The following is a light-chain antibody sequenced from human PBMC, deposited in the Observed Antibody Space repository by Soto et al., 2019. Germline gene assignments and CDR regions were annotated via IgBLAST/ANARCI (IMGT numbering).Light chain of an antibody. CDR1: SGHSNYA. Sequence: LVLTQSPSASASLGASVKLTCTLSSGHSNYAIAWHQQQPEKGPRYLMKLIRDGSHSKGDGIPNRFSGSSSGAERYLTMSSLQSEDEADYYCQTWGTGIVIFGGGTKLTVL. CDR2: LIRDGSH. J-gene: IGLJ2*01. V-gene: IGLV4-69*01. CDR3: QTWGTGIVI.